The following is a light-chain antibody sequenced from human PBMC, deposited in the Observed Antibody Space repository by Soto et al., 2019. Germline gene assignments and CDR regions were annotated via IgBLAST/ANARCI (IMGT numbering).Light chain of an antibody. V-gene: IGLV2-23*01. Sequence: QSVLTQPASVSGSPGQSITISCTGTSSDVGSYNLVSWYQQHPGKAPKLMNYEGSKRPSGVSNRFSASKSGNTASLTISGLQGEYGADYYCCSYAGSSTWVFGGGTKLTVL. CDR3: CSYAGSSTWV. J-gene: IGLJ3*02. CDR2: EGS. CDR1: SSDVGSYNL.